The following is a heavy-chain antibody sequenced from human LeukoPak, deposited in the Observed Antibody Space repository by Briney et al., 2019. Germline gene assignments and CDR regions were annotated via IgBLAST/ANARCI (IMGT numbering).Heavy chain of an antibody. CDR1: GFTFNSYA. CDR2: ITDSGIST. J-gene: IGHJ4*02. D-gene: IGHD1-26*01. V-gene: IGHV3-23*01. CDR3: AKGSRGSYDY. Sequence: GGSLRLSCAASGFTFNSYAMAWVRQAPEKRLEWVSSITDSGISTYYADSVKGRFTISRDNSKNTLYLQMNSLRAEDTAVYYCAKGSRGSYDYWGQGTLVTVSS.